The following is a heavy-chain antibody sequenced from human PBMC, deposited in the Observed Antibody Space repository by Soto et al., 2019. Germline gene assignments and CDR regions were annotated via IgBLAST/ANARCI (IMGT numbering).Heavy chain of an antibody. V-gene: IGHV4-61*01. CDR3: ASIAVAGYGMDV. CDR1: GGSVSSGSYY. Sequence: SETLSLTCTVSGGSVSSGSYYWSWIRQPPGKGLEWIGYIYYSGSTNYNPSLKSRVTISVDTSKNQFSLKLSSVTAADTAVYYCASIAVAGYGMDVWGQGTTVTVSS. D-gene: IGHD6-19*01. CDR2: IYYSGST. J-gene: IGHJ6*02.